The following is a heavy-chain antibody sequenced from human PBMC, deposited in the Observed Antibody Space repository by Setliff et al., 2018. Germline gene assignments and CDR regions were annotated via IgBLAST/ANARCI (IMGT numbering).Heavy chain of an antibody. CDR2: INPGGGSA. V-gene: IGHV1-46*01. CDR3: ARAGVAAAGRKGIFEY. D-gene: IGHD6-13*01. J-gene: IGHJ4*02. Sequence: ASVKVSCKASGYTFTGYSIHWVRQAPGQGLEWMGWINPGGGSASIVDQFQGRVTMTRDTSTSTVYMEFSSLRFDDTAVYYCARAGVAAAGRKGIFEYWGQGTLVTVSS. CDR1: GYTFTGYS.